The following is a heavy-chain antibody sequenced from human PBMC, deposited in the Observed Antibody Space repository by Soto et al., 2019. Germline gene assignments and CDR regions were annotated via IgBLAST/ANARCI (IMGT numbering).Heavy chain of an antibody. CDR1: GGSVSSGSYY. CDR2: IYYSGST. V-gene: IGHV4-61*01. CDR3: ARDRDDSSGYYYYYYYYGMDV. Sequence: QVQLQESGPGLVKPSETLSLTCTVSGGSVSSGSYYWSWIRQPPGKGLEWIGYIYYSGSTNYNPSLQSPVTISVDTSKNQFSLKLSSVAAADTAVYYCARDRDDSSGYYYYYYYYGMDVWGQGTTVTVSS. J-gene: IGHJ6*02. D-gene: IGHD3-22*01.